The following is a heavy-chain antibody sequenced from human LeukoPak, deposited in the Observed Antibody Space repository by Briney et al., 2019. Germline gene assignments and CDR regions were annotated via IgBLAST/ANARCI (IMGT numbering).Heavy chain of an antibody. V-gene: IGHV3-7*01. CDR1: GFSFTTYW. CDR3: AKNFERGWNTIRGVPVPNYYFYYMDV. Sequence: PGGSLRLSCAASGFSFTTYWMGWVRQAPGKGLEWVANIKQDGTEKYYVDSVKGRCTISRDKSKNTLYLQMNSLRVEDTAVYYCAKNFERGWNTIRGVPVPNYYFYYMDVWGKGTTVTISS. D-gene: IGHD3-10*01. J-gene: IGHJ6*03. CDR2: IKQDGTEK.